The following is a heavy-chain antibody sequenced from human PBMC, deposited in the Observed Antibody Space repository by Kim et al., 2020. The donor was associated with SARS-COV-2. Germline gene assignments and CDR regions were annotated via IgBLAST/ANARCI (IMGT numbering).Heavy chain of an antibody. D-gene: IGHD5-18*01. J-gene: IGHJ1*01. CDR3: AKDVTF. V-gene: IGHV3-23*01. Sequence: NYPDFVKGRFTISRDNSKGTLYLQMNSLRAEDTARYYCAKDVTFWGQGTLVTVSS.